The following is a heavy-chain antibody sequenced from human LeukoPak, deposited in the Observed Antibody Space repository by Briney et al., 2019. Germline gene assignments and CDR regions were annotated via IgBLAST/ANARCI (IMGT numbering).Heavy chain of an antibody. D-gene: IGHD5-24*01. CDR3: AKRGMGTVDY. CDR1: RLTFRSDG. V-gene: IGHV3-30*02. Sequence: GGALILSCATSRLTFRSDGMHSVPQAPAKGLEWVAFIRYDGSNKYYADSVKGRFTISRDNSKNTLYLQMNSLRAEDTAVYYCAKRGMGTVDYWGEGTLVTVSS. J-gene: IGHJ4*02. CDR2: IRYDGSNK.